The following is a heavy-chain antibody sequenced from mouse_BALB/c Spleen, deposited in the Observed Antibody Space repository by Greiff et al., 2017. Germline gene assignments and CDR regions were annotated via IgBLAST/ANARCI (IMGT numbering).Heavy chain of an antibody. Sequence: EVQLQQSGAELVRPGALVKLSCKASGFNIKDYYMHWVKQRPEQGLEWIGWIDPENGNTIYDPKFQGKASITADTSSNTAYLQLSSLTSEDTAVYYCASPLHYRYDESALYYAMDYWGQGTSVTVSS. D-gene: IGHD2-14*01. CDR1: GFNIKDYY. V-gene: IGHV14-1*02. CDR2: IDPENGNT. J-gene: IGHJ4*01. CDR3: ASPLHYRYDESALYYAMDY.